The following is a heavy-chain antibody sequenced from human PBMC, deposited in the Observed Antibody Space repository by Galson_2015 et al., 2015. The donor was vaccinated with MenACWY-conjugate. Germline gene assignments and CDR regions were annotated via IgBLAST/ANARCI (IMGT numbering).Heavy chain of an antibody. CDR2: INSDGSST. CDR1: GFSFSSYW. Sequence: LRLSCAASGFSFSSYWMHWVRQLPVKGPVWVSRINSDGSSTSYADSVKGRFTISRDNAKNTLYLQMSSLRAEDTAVYYCARKGPNGRPPDGFDIWGQGTMVTVSS. D-gene: IGHD2-8*01. V-gene: IGHV3-74*01. J-gene: IGHJ3*02. CDR3: ARKGPNGRPPDGFDI.